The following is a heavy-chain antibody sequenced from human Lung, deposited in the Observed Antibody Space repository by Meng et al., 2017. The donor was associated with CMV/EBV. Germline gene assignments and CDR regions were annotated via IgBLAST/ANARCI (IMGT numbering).Heavy chain of an antibody. CDR1: GGSISSDDHY. V-gene: IGHV4-30-4*01. CDR3: SGWSLVHYNRDD. D-gene: IGHD1-1*01. J-gene: IGHJ4*02. CDR2: IYYSGST. Sequence: SCTVTGGSISSDDHYWSGIRQTPGKGLEWIGYIYYSGSTYYIPSLKSRVIMAVDTSKNHFSLNLTSVTAADTDVYYCSGWSLVHYNRDDWGQGTXVTGSS.